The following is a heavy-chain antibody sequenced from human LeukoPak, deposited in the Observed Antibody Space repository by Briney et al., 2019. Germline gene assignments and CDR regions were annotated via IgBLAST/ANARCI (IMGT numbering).Heavy chain of an antibody. CDR2: IHYSGST. Sequence: PSETLSLTCTVSGGSISSSSYYWASIRQPPGKGLEWMGSIHYSGSTYSNPSLKSRVTISVDTSKNQFSLKMSSVTAADTAVYYCARTVGVQPLDYWGQGIMVTVSS. CDR1: GGSISSSSYY. J-gene: IGHJ4*02. CDR3: ARTVGVQPLDY. D-gene: IGHD3-10*01. V-gene: IGHV4-39*01.